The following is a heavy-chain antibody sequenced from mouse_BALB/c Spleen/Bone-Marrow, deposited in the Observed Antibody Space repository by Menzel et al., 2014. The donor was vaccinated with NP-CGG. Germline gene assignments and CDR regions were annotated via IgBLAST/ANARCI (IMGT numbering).Heavy chain of an antibody. CDR1: GYTFTSYY. J-gene: IGHJ1*01. CDR3: AIYYYYSWYFDV. CDR2: IYPGDGST. V-gene: IGHV1S56*01. D-gene: IGHD2-4*01. Sequence: QVQLQQSGPELVKPGASVKMSCKASGYTFTSYYIHWVKRRPGQGLEWIGWIYPGDGSTKYNEKFKGKTTLTADKSSITAYMLLSSLSSEDSAIYFCAIYYYYSWYFDVWGAGTTVTVSS.